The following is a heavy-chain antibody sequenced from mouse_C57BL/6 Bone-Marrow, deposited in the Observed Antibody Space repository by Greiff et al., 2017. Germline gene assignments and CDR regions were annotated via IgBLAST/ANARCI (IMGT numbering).Heavy chain of an antibody. D-gene: IGHD2-3*01. CDR2: IYPGSGSP. CDR3: ARGGLYDGYYWYFDV. Sequence: QVQLQQPGAELVKPGASVKMSCKASCYTFTSYWITWVKQRPGPGLEWIGDIYPGSGSPNYNETFNSKATLTVDTSSSKAYMQLSSLTSEDSAVYYCARGGLYDGYYWYFDVWGTGTTVTVSS. CDR1: CYTFTSYW. J-gene: IGHJ1*03. V-gene: IGHV1-55*01.